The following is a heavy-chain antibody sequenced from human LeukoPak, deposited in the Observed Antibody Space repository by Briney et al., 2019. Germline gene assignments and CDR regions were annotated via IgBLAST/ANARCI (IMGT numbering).Heavy chain of an antibody. V-gene: IGHV1-3*01. CDR2: INAGNGNT. J-gene: IGHJ4*02. D-gene: IGHD6-13*01. CDR1: GYTFTSYA. Sequence: GASVKVSCKASGYTFTSYAMHWVRQAPGQRLEWMGWINAGNGNTKYSQKFQGRVTITRDTSASTAYMELSSLRSEDTAVYYCARRSPSSSWYLVFDYWGQGTLVTVSS. CDR3: ARRSPSSSWYLVFDY.